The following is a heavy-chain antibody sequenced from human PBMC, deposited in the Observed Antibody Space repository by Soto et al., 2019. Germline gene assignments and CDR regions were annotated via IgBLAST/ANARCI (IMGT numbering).Heavy chain of an antibody. CDR1: GGTFSSYA. Sequence: ASVKVSCKASGGTFSSYAISWVRQAPGQGLEWMGGIIPIFGTANYAQKFQGRVTITADESTSTAYMELSSLRSEDTAVYYCARRTLIVVVPAARFSDFDYWGQGNLVTVSS. J-gene: IGHJ4*02. V-gene: IGHV1-69*13. CDR3: ARRTLIVVVPAARFSDFDY. D-gene: IGHD2-2*01. CDR2: IIPIFGTA.